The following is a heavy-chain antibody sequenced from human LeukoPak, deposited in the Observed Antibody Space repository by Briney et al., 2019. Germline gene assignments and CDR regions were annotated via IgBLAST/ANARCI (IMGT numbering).Heavy chain of an antibody. CDR2: IYTSGST. D-gene: IGHD3-3*01. J-gene: IGHJ6*03. V-gene: IGHV4-61*02. CDR1: GGSISSSSYY. Sequence: SETLSLTCTVSGGSISSSSYYWGWIRQPPGKGLEWIGRIYTSGSTNYNPSLKSRVTISVDTSKNQLSLKLSSVTAADTAVYYCARDSYDFWSGYHYYYMDVWGKGTTVTVSS. CDR3: ARDSYDFWSGYHYYYMDV.